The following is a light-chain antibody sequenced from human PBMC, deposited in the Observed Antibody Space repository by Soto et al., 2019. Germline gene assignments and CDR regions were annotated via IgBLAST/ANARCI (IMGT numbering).Light chain of an antibody. J-gene: IGKJ5*01. Sequence: DIVMTQSPDSLPVSLGERATINCKSSQSVLYSSNNKNYLAWYQQKPGQPPKLLIYWASTRESGVPDRFSGSGSGTDFTLTISSLQAEDVAVYYCQQYYSIPRTFGQGTRLEIK. CDR1: QSVLYSSNNKNY. CDR3: QQYYSIPRT. V-gene: IGKV4-1*01. CDR2: WAS.